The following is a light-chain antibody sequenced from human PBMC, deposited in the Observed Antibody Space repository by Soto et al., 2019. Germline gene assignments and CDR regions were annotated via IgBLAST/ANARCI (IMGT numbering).Light chain of an antibody. CDR1: NIGSKS. V-gene: IGLV3-21*04. Sequence: SYELTQPPSVSVAPGKTARISGGGNNIGSKSVHWYQRKPGQAPVLVIYSDPDLPSVIPERCSGSNSGNTATLTISRVEAGDEADYYCQVWDSSSAHVVFGGGTKLTVL. J-gene: IGLJ2*01. CDR3: QVWDSSSAHVV. CDR2: SDP.